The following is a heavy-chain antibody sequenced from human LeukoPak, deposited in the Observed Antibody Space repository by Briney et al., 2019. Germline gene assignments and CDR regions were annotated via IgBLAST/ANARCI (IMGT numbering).Heavy chain of an antibody. J-gene: IGHJ4*02. CDR1: GFTFSNAW. Sequence: GGSLRLSCAGSGFTFSNAWMNWVRQSPGKGLEWVGRIKSKTDGGTIDYGAPVKGRFTISRDDSKNTLFLQMNSLKAEDTAMYHCTTGVRDSSGYYNFDYWGQGTLVTVSS. D-gene: IGHD3-22*01. CDR2: IKSKTDGGTI. V-gene: IGHV3-15*01. CDR3: TTGVRDSSGYYNFDY.